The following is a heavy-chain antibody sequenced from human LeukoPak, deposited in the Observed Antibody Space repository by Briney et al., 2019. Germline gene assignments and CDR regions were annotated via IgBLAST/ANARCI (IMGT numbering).Heavy chain of an antibody. CDR2: INAGNGNT. CDR1: GYTFTSYG. D-gene: IGHD2-2*01. J-gene: IGHJ3*02. V-gene: IGHV1-3*01. CDR3: ARETAYCSSTSCNPAFDT. Sequence: ASVKVSCKASGYTFTSYGISWVRQAPGQRLEWMGWINAGNGNTKYSQKFQGRVTITRDTSASTAYMELSSLRSEDTAVYYCARETAYCSSTSCNPAFDTWGQGTMVTVSS.